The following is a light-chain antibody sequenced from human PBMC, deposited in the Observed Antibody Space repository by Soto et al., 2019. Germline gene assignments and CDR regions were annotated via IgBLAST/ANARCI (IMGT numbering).Light chain of an antibody. CDR1: RSDVGGYNY. CDR3: TSYAGSNNFVV. J-gene: IGLJ2*01. V-gene: IGLV2-8*01. Sequence: QSALTQPPSASGSPGQSVTISCTGTRSDVGGYNYVSWYQQHPGKAPKLMIYGVSKRPSGVPDRFSGSKSGNTASLTVSGLQAEDEADYYCTSYAGSNNFVVFGGGTKLTVL. CDR2: GVS.